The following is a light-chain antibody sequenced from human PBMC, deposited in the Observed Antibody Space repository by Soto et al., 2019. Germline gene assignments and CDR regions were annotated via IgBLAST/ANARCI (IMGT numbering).Light chain of an antibody. V-gene: IGLV1-47*01. Sequence: QLVLTQPPSVSGTPGQRVTISCSGSSSNIGSNYIYWYQQLPGTAPKLLIYRNDQRPSGVPDRFSGSKSGTSASLAISGLRSEDEADYYCAAWDDSLSGWVFGGGTKLTVL. J-gene: IGLJ3*02. CDR3: AAWDDSLSGWV. CDR1: SSNIGSNY. CDR2: RND.